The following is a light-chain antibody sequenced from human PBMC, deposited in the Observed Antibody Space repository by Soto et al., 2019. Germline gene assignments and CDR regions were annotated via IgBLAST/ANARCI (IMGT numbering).Light chain of an antibody. Sequence: DIQMTQSPSSLSASVGDRVTITCRASQSISSYLNWYQQKPGKAPKLLIYAASSLQSGVPSRFSVSGSGTDFTLTISSLQPEDFATYYCQQGYSTLLAFGQGTKVEIK. CDR3: QQGYSTLLA. V-gene: IGKV1-39*01. CDR1: QSISSY. J-gene: IGKJ1*01. CDR2: AAS.